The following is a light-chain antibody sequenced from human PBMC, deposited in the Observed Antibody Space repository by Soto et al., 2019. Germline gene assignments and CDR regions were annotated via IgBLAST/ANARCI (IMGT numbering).Light chain of an antibody. V-gene: IGLV2-23*02. CDR2: EVT. CDR1: RSDVGSYNL. J-gene: IGLJ2*01. CDR3: SSYAGSTAVVV. Sequence: QSALTQPASVSGSPGQSITIPCTGTRSDVGSYNLVSWYQQHPGQAPKLIIYEVTKRPSGVSFRLSGSKSGNTASLTISGLQAEDEADNYCSSYAGSTAVVVFGGGTKVTVL.